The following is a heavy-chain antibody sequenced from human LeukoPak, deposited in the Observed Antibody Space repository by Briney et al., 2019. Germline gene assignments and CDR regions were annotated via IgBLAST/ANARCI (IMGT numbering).Heavy chain of an antibody. D-gene: IGHD6-6*01. CDR2: INPNSGGT. V-gene: IGHV1-2*02. Sequence: GASVKVSCKASGYTFTGYYMHWVRQAPGQGLEWMGWINPNSGGTNYAQKFQGRVTMTRDTSISTAYMELSRLRSDDTAVYYCARDPSSSPYYYYYYVDVWGKGTTVTVSS. J-gene: IGHJ6*03. CDR1: GYTFTGYY. CDR3: ARDPSSSPYYYYYYVDV.